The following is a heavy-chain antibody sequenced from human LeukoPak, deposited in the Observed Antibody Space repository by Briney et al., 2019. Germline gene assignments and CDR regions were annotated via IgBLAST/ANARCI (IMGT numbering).Heavy chain of an antibody. CDR3: AKVDSMIVELGAFDI. CDR2: IWYDGSNK. V-gene: IGHV3-33*06. D-gene: IGHD3-22*01. Sequence: PGRSLRLSCAASAFTFSSYGMHWVRQAPGKGLEWVAVIWYDGSNKYYADSVKGRFTISRDNSKNTLYLQMNSLRAEDTAVYYCAKVDSMIVELGAFDIWGQGTMVTVSS. CDR1: AFTFSSYG. J-gene: IGHJ3*02.